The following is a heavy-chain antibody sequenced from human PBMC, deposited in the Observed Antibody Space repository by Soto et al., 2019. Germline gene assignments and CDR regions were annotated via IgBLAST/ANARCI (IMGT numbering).Heavy chain of an antibody. Sequence: PSQTLSLTCAISGDSVSSNSAAWNWIRQSPSRGLEWLGRTYYRSKWYNDYAVSVKSRITINPDTSKNQFSLQLNSVTPEDTAVYYCARERGYCSSTSCYYYYYGMDVWGQGTTVTV. V-gene: IGHV6-1*01. J-gene: IGHJ6*02. CDR1: GDSVSSNSAA. CDR2: TYYRSKWYN. D-gene: IGHD2-2*01. CDR3: ARERGYCSSTSCYYYYYGMDV.